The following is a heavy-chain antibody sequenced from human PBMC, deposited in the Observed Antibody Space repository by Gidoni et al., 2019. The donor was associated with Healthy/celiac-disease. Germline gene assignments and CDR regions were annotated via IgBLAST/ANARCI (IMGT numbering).Heavy chain of an antibody. Sequence: EVQLVQSGAEVKKPGESLKISCTGSGYSFTSYWLGWGRQMPGKGLEWLGIIYSGDSDTRYSPFFQGQVTISADKSISTVYLQWSSLKASDTAMYYCATASGSFTFDDWGQGTLVTVSS. CDR2: IYSGDSDT. J-gene: IGHJ4*02. D-gene: IGHD1-26*01. CDR3: ATASGSFTFDD. CDR1: GYSFTSYW. V-gene: IGHV5-51*01.